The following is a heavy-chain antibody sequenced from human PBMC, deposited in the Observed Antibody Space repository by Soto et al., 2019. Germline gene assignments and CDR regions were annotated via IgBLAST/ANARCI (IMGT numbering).Heavy chain of an antibody. CDR2: TSYDGSNN. V-gene: IGHV3-33*05. J-gene: IGHJ4*02. D-gene: IGHD3-16*01. CDR3: ARWGTRGGLDV. CDR1: GFTFRSYV. Sequence: QVQLVESGGGVVQPGTSLRLSCVGSGFTFRSYVIHWVRQAPGKGLEWVALTSYDGSNNFYGDSVKGRFTISRDNSRNTVELQMDSLRLEDTVLYYCARWGTRGGLDVWGQGTVVSVSS.